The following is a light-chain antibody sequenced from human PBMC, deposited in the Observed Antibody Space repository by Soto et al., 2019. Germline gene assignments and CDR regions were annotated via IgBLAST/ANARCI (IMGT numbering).Light chain of an antibody. Sequence: QSALTQPASVSGSPGQSITISCTGTSSDVGGYNYVSLYQQHPGKAPKLMIYDVSNRPSGVSNRFSGSKSGNTASLTISGLQAEDEADYYCSSYTSSSTYVVFGGGTQLTVL. CDR1: SSDVGGYNY. V-gene: IGLV2-14*01. CDR2: DVS. CDR3: SSYTSSSTYVV. J-gene: IGLJ2*01.